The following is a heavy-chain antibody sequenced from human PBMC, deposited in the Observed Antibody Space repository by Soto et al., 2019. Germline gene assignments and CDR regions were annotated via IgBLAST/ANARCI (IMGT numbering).Heavy chain of an antibody. J-gene: IGHJ1*01. V-gene: IGHV1-69*06. CDR2: ITPMSGTT. CDR1: GETFRRDV. D-gene: IGHD6-6*01. Sequence: ASVKVSCKAPGETFRRDVISWVRQAPGQGLEWLGGITPMSGTTDYAQKFQGRVTISADKSTGTAYFELSSLTFDDTGVYYCARGVSMAGRPGFFHHWGQGSLVTVYS. CDR3: ARGVSMAGRPGFFHH.